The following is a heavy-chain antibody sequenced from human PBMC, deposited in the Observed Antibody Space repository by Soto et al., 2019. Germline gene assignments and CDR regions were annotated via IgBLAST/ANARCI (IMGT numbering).Heavy chain of an antibody. D-gene: IGHD6-6*01. Sequence: SETLSLTCAVYGGSFSGYYWSWIRQPPGKGLEWIGEINHSGSTNYNPSLKSRVTISVDTSKNQFSLKLSSVTAADTAVYYCARQAYSSSPGWFDPWGQGTLVTVSS. J-gene: IGHJ5*02. CDR3: ARQAYSSSPGWFDP. V-gene: IGHV4-34*01. CDR1: GGSFSGYY. CDR2: INHSGST.